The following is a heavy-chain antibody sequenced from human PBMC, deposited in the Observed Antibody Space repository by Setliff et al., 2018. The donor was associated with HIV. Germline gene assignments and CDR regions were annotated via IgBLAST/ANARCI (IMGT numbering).Heavy chain of an antibody. CDR2: ISAYNGHT. D-gene: IGHD2-2*01. V-gene: IGHV1-18*01. J-gene: IGHJ5*02. CDR3: ARDVPTYCSSINCYDTMNQNWFDP. Sequence: ASVKVSCKASGSSFTSYGISWVRQAPGQGLEWMGWISAYNGHTNYAQKFQGRVTMTTDTSTSTAYTELRSLRSDDTAVYYCARDVPTYCSSINCYDTMNQNWFDPWGQGTLVTDSS. CDR1: GSSFTSYG.